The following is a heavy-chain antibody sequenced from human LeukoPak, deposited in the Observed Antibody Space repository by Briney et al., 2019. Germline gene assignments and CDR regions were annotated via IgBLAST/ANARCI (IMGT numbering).Heavy chain of an antibody. CDR3: ARTAETIYYYDSSGYEPTFDY. D-gene: IGHD3-22*01. CDR1: GGTFSGYA. Sequence: SVKVSCKASGGTFSGYAISWVRQAPGQGLEWMGGIIPIFGTANYAQKFQGRVTITTDESTSTAYMELSSLRSEDTAVYYCARTAETIYYYDSSGYEPTFDYWGQGTLVTVSS. CDR2: IIPIFGTA. J-gene: IGHJ4*02. V-gene: IGHV1-69*05.